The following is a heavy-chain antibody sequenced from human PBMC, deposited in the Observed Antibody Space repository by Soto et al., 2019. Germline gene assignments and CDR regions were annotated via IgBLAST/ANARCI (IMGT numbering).Heavy chain of an antibody. D-gene: IGHD6-19*01. Sequence: QVQLVQSGAEVKKPGSSVKVSCKASGGTFSSYAISWVRQAPGQGLEWMGGIIPIFGTANYAQKFQGRVTITADESTSTAYMELSSLRSEDTAVYYCARDRKWLVLCDYYYGMDVWGQGTTVTVSS. CDR3: ARDRKWLVLCDYYYGMDV. V-gene: IGHV1-69*12. CDR2: IIPIFGTA. CDR1: GGTFSSYA. J-gene: IGHJ6*02.